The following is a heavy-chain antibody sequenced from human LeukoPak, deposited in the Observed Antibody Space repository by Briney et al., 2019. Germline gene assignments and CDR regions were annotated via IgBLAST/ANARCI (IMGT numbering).Heavy chain of an antibody. CDR1: GGSISSSSYY. V-gene: IGHV4-39*07. D-gene: IGHD5-12*01. CDR3: ARVSGYDWESFYDY. Sequence: SETLSLTCTVSGGSISSSSYYWGWIRQPTGKGLEWIGSIYYSGSTYYNPSLKSRVTISVDTSKSQFSLKLRSVTAADTAVYYCARVSGYDWESFYDYWGQGTLVTVSS. CDR2: IYYSGST. J-gene: IGHJ4*02.